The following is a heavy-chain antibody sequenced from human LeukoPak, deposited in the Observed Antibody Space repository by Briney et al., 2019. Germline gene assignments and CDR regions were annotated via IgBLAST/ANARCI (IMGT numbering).Heavy chain of an antibody. CDR2: IIPIFGTA. CDR3: AREIAPAGKTFDY. D-gene: IGHD6-13*01. CDR1: GGTFSSYA. Sequence: SVKVSCKASGGTFSSYAISWVRQAPGQGLEWMGGIIPIFGTANYAQKFQGRVTITADESTSTAYMELSSLRSEDTAVYFCAREIAPAGKTFDYWGQGALVTVSS. V-gene: IGHV1-69*13. J-gene: IGHJ4*02.